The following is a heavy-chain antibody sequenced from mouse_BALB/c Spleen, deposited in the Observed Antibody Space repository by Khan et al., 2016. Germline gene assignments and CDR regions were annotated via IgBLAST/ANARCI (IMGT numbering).Heavy chain of an antibody. CDR3: ARSVYPHWYFDV. CDR1: GYSITSDYA. Sequence: EVQLQESGPGLVKPSQSLSLTCTVTGYSITSDYAWNWIRQFPGNKLEWMGYISYSGSTSYNPSLKSRISITRDPSKNQFFLQLNSVTTEDTATYYCARSVYPHWYFDVWGAGTTVTVSS. J-gene: IGHJ1*01. CDR2: ISYSGST. V-gene: IGHV3-2*02.